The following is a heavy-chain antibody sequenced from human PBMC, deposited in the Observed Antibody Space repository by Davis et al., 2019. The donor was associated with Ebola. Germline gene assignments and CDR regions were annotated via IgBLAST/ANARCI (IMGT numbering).Heavy chain of an antibody. D-gene: IGHD3-22*01. CDR3: ARLVRLLGAFDI. J-gene: IGHJ3*02. CDR1: GGSISSYY. Sequence: SETLSLTCTVSGGSISSYYWGWIRQPPGKGLEWIGSIYYSGSTYYNPSLKSRVTISVDTSKNQFSLKLSSVTAADTAVYYCARLVRLLGAFDIWGQGTMVTVSS. CDR2: IYYSGST. V-gene: IGHV4-39*01.